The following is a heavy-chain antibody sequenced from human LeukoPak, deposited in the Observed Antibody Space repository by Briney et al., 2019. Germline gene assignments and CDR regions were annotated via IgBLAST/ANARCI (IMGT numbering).Heavy chain of an antibody. CDR1: GYTFTGYY. J-gene: IGHJ4*02. V-gene: IGHV1-2*02. CDR3: GRLLIGDLDLDY. Sequence: ASVKVSCKASGYTFTGYYIHWVRQAPGQGLEWMGWINPKNSDTNYAQKFQGRVTMTRDTSITTAYMELSGLTADDTANYYCGRLLIGDLDLDYWGQGTLVTVSS. D-gene: IGHD2/OR15-2a*01. CDR2: INPKNSDT.